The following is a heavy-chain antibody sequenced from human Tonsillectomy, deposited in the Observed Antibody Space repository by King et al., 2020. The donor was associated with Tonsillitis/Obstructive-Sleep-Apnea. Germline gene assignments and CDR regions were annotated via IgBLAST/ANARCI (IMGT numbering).Heavy chain of an antibody. J-gene: IGHJ4*02. Sequence: QLVQSGAEVKKPGESLRISCKGSGYSYTSYWISWVRQMPGKGLEWMGGIDPSDSYTNYSPSFQGHCTIPADKSISTAYLQWSSLKASDTAMYYCARHNYDFWSGYENDYWGQGTLVTVSS. CDR2: IDPSDSYT. CDR3: ARHNYDFWSGYENDY. D-gene: IGHD3-3*01. CDR1: GYSYTSYW. V-gene: IGHV5-10-1*01.